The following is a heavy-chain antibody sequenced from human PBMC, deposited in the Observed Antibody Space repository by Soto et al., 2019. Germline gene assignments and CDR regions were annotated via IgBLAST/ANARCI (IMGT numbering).Heavy chain of an antibody. D-gene: IGHD3-16*01. Sequence: GGSLRLSCAASGFTFSDYYMSWIRQAPGKGLEWVSYISSSGSTIYYADSVKGRFTISRDNAKNSLYLQMNSLRAEDTAVYYCAREAYDYSLNAFDNWGQRTMVTVSS. CDR1: GFTFSDYY. J-gene: IGHJ3*02. CDR2: ISSSGSTI. CDR3: AREAYDYSLNAFDN. V-gene: IGHV3-11*01.